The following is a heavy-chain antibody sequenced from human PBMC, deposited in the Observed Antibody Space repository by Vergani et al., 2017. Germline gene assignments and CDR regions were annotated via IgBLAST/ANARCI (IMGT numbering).Heavy chain of an antibody. V-gene: IGHV4-30-2*01. CDR3: ARGSVRALVGYYYYMDV. CDR2: IFPSGNS. CDR1: GDSITNGGFS. J-gene: IGHJ6*03. D-gene: IGHD3-10*01. Sequence: QLQLQESGSGLVMPSQTLSLTCAVSGDSITNGGFSWNWIRQPPGKGPEWIGYIFPSGNSDYNPSLKNRVAISLDKSKNQFSLWVNSVTAADTTVYFCARGSVRALVGYYYYMDVWGKGKTVVVSS.